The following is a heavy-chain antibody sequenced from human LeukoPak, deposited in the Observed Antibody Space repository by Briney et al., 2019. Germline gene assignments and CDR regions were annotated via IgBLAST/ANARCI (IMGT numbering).Heavy chain of an antibody. Sequence: GGSLRLSCAASGFTFDDYAMHWVRQAPGKGLEWVSLITWDGGSTNYEASVKGRFTMSRDNSRDSLYLQMNSLRVEDTDMYYCAKDSGYHGSGSHNFFAKWGQGTLVTVSS. J-gene: IGHJ4*02. CDR3: AKDSGYHGSGSHNFFAK. CDR2: ITWDGGST. D-gene: IGHD3-10*01. V-gene: IGHV3-43D*03. CDR1: GFTFDDYA.